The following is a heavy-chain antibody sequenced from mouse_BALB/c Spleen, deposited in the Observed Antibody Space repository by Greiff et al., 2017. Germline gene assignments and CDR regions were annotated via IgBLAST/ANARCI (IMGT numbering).Heavy chain of an antibody. CDR2: ISSGGGST. D-gene: IGHD1-1*01. J-gene: IGHJ2*01. Sequence: DVKLVESGGGLVKPGGSLKLSCAASGFAFSSYDMSWVRQTPEKRLEWVAYISSGGGSTYYPDTVKGRFTISRDYAKNTLYLQMSSLKSEDTAMYYCARHDYYGSSSLYYFDYWGQGTTLTVSS. CDR1: GFAFSSYD. V-gene: IGHV5-12-1*01. CDR3: ARHDYYGSSSLYYFDY.